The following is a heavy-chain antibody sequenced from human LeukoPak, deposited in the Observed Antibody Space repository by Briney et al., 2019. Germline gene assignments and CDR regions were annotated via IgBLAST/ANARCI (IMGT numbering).Heavy chain of an antibody. J-gene: IGHJ4*02. Sequence: PSETLSLTCAVYGGSFSGYYWSWIRQPPGKGLEWIGEINHSGSTNYNPSLKSRVTISVDTSKNQFSLKLSSVTAADTAVYYCASASGGISRPYRFDYWGQGTLVTVSS. CDR3: ASASGGISRPYRFDY. D-gene: IGHD3-16*01. CDR2: INHSGST. CDR1: GGSFSGYY. V-gene: IGHV4-34*01.